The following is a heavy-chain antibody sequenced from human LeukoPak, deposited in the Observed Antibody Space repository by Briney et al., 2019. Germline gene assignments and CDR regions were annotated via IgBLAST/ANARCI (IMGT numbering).Heavy chain of an antibody. CDR3: ARWGDEQQLPSVDY. V-gene: IGHV4-34*01. Sequence: SETLSLTCAVYGGSFSGYYWSWIRQPPGKGLEWIGEINHSGSTNYNPSLKSRVTISVDTSKNQFSLKLSSVTAADTAVYYCARWGDEQQLPSVDYWGQGTLVTVSS. J-gene: IGHJ4*02. CDR2: INHSGST. D-gene: IGHD6-13*01. CDR1: GGSFSGYY.